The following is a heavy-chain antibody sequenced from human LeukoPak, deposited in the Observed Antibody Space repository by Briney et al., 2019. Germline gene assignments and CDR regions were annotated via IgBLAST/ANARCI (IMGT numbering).Heavy chain of an antibody. CDR2: INHSGST. D-gene: IGHD3-10*01. V-gene: IGHV4-34*01. Sequence: SETLSLTYAVYGGSFSGYYWSWIRQPPGKGLEWIGEINHSGSTNYNPSLKSRVTISVDTSKNQFSLKLSSVTAVDTAVYYCARLPSTRYYYGSGSYLRYDYWGQGTLVTVSS. CDR1: GGSFSGYY. J-gene: IGHJ4*02. CDR3: ARLPSTRYYYGSGSYLRYDY.